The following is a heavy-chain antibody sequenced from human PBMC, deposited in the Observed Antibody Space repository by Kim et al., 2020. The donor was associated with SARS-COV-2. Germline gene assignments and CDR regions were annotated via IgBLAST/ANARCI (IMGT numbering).Heavy chain of an antibody. V-gene: IGHV4-59*01. CDR3: ARATYYYYGMDV. Sequence: SETLSLTCTVSGGSISSYYWSWIRQPPGKGLEWIGYIYYSGSTNYNPSLKSRVTISVDTSKNQFSLKLSSVTAADTAVYYCARATYYYYGMDVWGQGTTVTVSS. J-gene: IGHJ6*02. CDR1: GGSISSYY. CDR2: IYYSGST.